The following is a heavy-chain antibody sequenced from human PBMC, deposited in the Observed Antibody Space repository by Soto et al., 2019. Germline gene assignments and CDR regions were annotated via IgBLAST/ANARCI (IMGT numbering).Heavy chain of an antibody. CDR1: GFTFTSSA. V-gene: IGHV1-58*01. CDR2: IVVGSGNT. J-gene: IGHJ6*02. CDR3: AALEYDFWSGDPSGMDV. D-gene: IGHD3-3*01. Sequence: QMQLVQSGPEVKKPGTSVKVSCKASGFTFTSSAVQWVRQARGQRLEWIGWIVVGSGNTNYAQKFQERVTITRDMSTSTAYMELSSLRSEDTAAYYCAALEYDFWSGDPSGMDVWGQGTTVTVSS.